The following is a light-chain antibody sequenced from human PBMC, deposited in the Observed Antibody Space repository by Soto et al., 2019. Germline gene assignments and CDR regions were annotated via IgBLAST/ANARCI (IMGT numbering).Light chain of an antibody. CDR3: QQRSNWPIT. J-gene: IGKJ5*01. CDR1: QSLTNSF. Sequence: EFVLTQSPGTLSLSPGERATLPGRSSQSLTNSFIAWYQQRPGQAPRLLIYDASNRATGIPARFSGSGSGTDFTLTISSLEPEDFAVYYCQQRSNWPITFGQGTRLEIK. CDR2: DAS. V-gene: IGKV3-11*01.